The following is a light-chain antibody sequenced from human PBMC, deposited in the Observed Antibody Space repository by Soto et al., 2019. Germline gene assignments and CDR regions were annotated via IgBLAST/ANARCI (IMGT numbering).Light chain of an antibody. CDR2: EVN. V-gene: IGLV2-8*01. CDR1: SSDVDAYNY. J-gene: IGLJ1*01. Sequence: QSALTQPPSASGSPGQSVTISCTGISSDVDAYNYLSWYQQHPGKAPKLMIYEVNKRPSGVPDRFSGSKSGNTASLTVSVLQAEDEADYYCTSYASSDTFVFGTGTKLTVL. CDR3: TSYASSDTFV.